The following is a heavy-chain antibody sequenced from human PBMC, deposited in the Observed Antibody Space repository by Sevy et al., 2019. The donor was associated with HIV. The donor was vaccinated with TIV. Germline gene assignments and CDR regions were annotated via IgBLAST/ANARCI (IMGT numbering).Heavy chain of an antibody. Sequence: ASVKVSCKASGGTFSSYAISWVRQAPGQGLEWMGGIIPILGIANYAQKFQGRVTITADKSTSTAYMELSSLRSEDTAVYYCAVPQTPDYYDSSGYYYAAFDIWGQGTMVTVSS. V-gene: IGHV1-69*10. CDR3: AVPQTPDYYDSSGYYYAAFDI. D-gene: IGHD3-22*01. CDR2: IIPILGIA. CDR1: GGTFSSYA. J-gene: IGHJ3*02.